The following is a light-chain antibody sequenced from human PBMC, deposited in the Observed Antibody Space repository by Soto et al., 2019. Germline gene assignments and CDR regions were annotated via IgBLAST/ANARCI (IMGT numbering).Light chain of an antibody. Sequence: EVRLSQSPGTLSLSTEERATLSCRASQSVSSSYLACYRRKPGRVPRLLIYGASSRATGIPDRFSGSGSGTDFTITISRLEPEDFAVYYCQQYGSSPTWTFGQVTKV. CDR3: QQYGSSPTWT. J-gene: IGKJ1*01. V-gene: IGKV3-20*01. CDR2: GAS. CDR1: QSVSSSY.